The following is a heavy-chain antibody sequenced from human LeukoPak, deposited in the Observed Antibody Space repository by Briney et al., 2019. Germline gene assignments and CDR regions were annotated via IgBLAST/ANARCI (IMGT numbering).Heavy chain of an antibody. Sequence: SSETLSLTCAVYGGSFSGYYWSWIRQPPGKGLEWIGEINHSGSTNYNPSLKSRVTISVDTSKNQFSLKLSSVTAADTAVYYCASSRDGYLRNFDYWGQGTLVTVSS. J-gene: IGHJ4*02. CDR2: INHSGST. D-gene: IGHD5-24*01. CDR3: ASSRDGYLRNFDY. V-gene: IGHV4-34*01. CDR1: GGSFSGYY.